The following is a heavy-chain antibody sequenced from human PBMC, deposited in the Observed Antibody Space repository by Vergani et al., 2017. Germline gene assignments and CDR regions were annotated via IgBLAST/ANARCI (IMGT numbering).Heavy chain of an antibody. CDR1: GFTFSSYA. V-gene: IGHV3-74*01. J-gene: IGHJ6*03. CDR3: ARDGWELLDYFYYMDV. Sequence: EVQLLESGGNLIQPGGSLRLSCGASGFTFSSYAMTWVRLAPGKGLQWVSRINSDGDSTSYADSVKGRFTISRDNAKNTLYLQMDSLRAEDTAVYYCARDGWELLDYFYYMDVWGKGTTVTVSS. CDR2: INSDGDST. D-gene: IGHD1-26*01.